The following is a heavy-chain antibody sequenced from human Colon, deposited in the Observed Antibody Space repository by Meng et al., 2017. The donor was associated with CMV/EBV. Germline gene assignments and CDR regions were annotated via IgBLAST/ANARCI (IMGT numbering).Heavy chain of an antibody. J-gene: IGHJ5*01. CDR1: T. CDR3: ARRVATLGGIINIGGRGFDS. V-gene: IGHV1-69*16. Sequence: TINWVRQAPGQGLEWRGGFIYVLNKPKYGQQRQGRLTMTTDESTGTAYMELSSLKSEDTAIYYCARRVATLGGIINIGGRGFDSWGQGTLVTVSS. D-gene: IGHD5-12*01. CDR2: FIYVLNKP.